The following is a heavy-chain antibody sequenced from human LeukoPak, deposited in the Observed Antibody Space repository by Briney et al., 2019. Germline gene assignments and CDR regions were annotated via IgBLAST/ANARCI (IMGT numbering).Heavy chain of an antibody. CDR2: IKEDGSER. J-gene: IGHJ4*02. CDR1: GSTFNSYW. V-gene: IGHV3-7*01. Sequence: PGGSLRLSCAASGSTFNSYWMSWVRQAPGKGLEWVANIKEDGSERNYVDSVKGRFTVSRDNAKKSLSLQMNSLRAEDTAVYYCARGGYALFDYWAQGTLVTVSS. D-gene: IGHD3-16*01. CDR3: ARGGYALFDY.